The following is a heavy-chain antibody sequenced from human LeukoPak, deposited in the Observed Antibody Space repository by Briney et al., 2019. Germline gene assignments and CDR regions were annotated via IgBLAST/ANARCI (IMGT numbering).Heavy chain of an antibody. CDR2: FYFGGST. CDR3: ATPNGFSYGFFDS. V-gene: IGHV4-39*02. J-gene: IGHJ4*02. CDR1: GGSVTSSRSY. D-gene: IGHD5-18*01. Sequence: TSETLSLTCTVSGGSVTSSRSYWGWIRQSPVKGLEWIGSFYFGGSTYYNPSLKSRVSISLDTSKNHFFLNLTSVTAADTAVYYCATPNGFSYGFFDSWGQGILVTVSS.